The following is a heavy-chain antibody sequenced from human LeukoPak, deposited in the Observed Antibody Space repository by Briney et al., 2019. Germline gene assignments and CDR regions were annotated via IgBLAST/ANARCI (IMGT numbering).Heavy chain of an antibody. CDR1: GGSISSYY. CDR2: IYYSGST. CDR3: AREYSSSSRSDWFDP. Sequence: PSETLSLTCTVSGGSISSYYWSWIRQPPGKGLEWIGYIYYSGSTNYNPSLKSRVTISVDTSKNQFSLKLSSVTAADTAVYYCAREYSSSSRSDWFDPWGQGTLVTASS. D-gene: IGHD6-6*01. V-gene: IGHV4-59*01. J-gene: IGHJ5*02.